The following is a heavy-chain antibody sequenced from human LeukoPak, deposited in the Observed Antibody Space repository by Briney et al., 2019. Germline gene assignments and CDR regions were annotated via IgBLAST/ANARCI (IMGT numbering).Heavy chain of an antibody. CDR1: GASISSYY. J-gene: IGHJ6*03. CDR3: ARAPWVRGVYYMDV. CDR2: IYYSGAT. V-gene: IGHV4-59*01. Sequence: PSETLSLTCTVSGASISSYYWSWIRQSPGKGLEWIGFIYYSGATNYNPSLKSRGTISIDTSKNQFSLKVSSVTAADTAVYYCARAPWVRGVYYMDVWGKGTTVTVSS. D-gene: IGHD3-10*01.